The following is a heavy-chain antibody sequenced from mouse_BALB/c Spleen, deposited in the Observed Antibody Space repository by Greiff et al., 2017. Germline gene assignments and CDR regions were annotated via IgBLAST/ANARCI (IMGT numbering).Heavy chain of an antibody. CDR2: ISTYYGNT. J-gene: IGHJ4*01. CDR1: SYTFTDYA. V-gene: IGHV1-67*01. Sequence: QVQLQQSGPELVRPGVSVKISCKGSSYTFTDYAMHWVKQSHAKSLEWIGVISTYYGNTNYNQKFKGKATMTVDKSSSTAYMELARLTSEDSAVYYCARGEGSSYAMDYWGQGTSVTVSS. CDR3: ARGEGSSYAMDY.